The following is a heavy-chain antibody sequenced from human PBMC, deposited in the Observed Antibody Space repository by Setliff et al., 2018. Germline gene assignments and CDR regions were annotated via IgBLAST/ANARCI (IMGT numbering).Heavy chain of an antibody. CDR1: GGTFSSSG. CDR3: ARGYCSGGSCYSGLPSAFDI. V-gene: IGHV1-69*13. J-gene: IGHJ3*02. Sequence: ASVKVSCKSSGGTFSSSGITWVRQAPGQGLQWLGRFIPILGATNYAQNFQGRVTITADESTSTAYMELSSLRSEDTAVYYCARGYCSGGSCYSGLPSAFDIWGQGTMVTVSS. D-gene: IGHD2-15*01. CDR2: FIPILGAT.